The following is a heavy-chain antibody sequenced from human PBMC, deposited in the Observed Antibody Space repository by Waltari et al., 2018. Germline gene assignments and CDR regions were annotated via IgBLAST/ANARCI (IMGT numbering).Heavy chain of an antibody. D-gene: IGHD6-19*01. J-gene: IGHJ4*02. Sequence: QVQLVQSGAEVKKPGASVKVSCKASGYTFTGYYIHGARQAPGQGLEWMGWIDSNSGGANYAQKFQGRVTMTRDTSISTVYMELSRLTSDDTAVYYCAREGVAADFGYWGQGTVVTVSS. CDR1: GYTFTGYY. CDR3: AREGVAADFGY. CDR2: IDSNSGGA. V-gene: IGHV1-2*02.